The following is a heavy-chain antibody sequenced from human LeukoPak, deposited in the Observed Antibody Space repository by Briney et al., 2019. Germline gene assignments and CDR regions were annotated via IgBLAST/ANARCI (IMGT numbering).Heavy chain of an antibody. V-gene: IGHV3-30-3*01. J-gene: IGHJ4*02. Sequence: GGSLRLSCAPSGLTFSSHTMHWVRQAPGKGLEWVAVIEPDGSNKYHADSVKGRFTISRDNSKNTLYLQLDSLRSEDTAVYYCVRQSTGLDYWGQGTLVTVSS. D-gene: IGHD5/OR15-5a*01. CDR1: GLTFSSHT. CDR3: VRQSTGLDY. CDR2: IEPDGSNK.